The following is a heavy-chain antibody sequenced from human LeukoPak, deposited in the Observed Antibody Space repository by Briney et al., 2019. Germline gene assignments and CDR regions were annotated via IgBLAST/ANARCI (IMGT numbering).Heavy chain of an antibody. V-gene: IGHV3-21*04. CDR3: TTGELDPGGYFYYMDV. Sequence: PGGSPRLSCAASVFTFISYTVNWVRQAPGKGLEWVSSITSRSSYIYYASSVKDRFHISSDNSNNPLYLQMNILRPEDTAVYYCTTGELDPGGYFYYMDVWGQGTLVTVSS. J-gene: IGHJ6*03. CDR1: VFTFISYT. CDR2: ITSRSSYI. D-gene: IGHD1-1*01.